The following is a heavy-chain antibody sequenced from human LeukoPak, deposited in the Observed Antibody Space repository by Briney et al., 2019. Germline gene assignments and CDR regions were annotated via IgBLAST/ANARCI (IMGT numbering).Heavy chain of an antibody. CDR3: ARHAGVRAAAYFDY. D-gene: IGHD6-13*01. Sequence: KPSQTLSLACTVAGASISSSSYYWGWLRQPPVKGLEWIGSIYYSGSSYYNPSLKSRVTISADTSKNQFSLKLSSVTAADTAVYYCARHAGVRAAAYFDYWGQGTPVTVSS. J-gene: IGHJ4*02. CDR2: IYYSGSS. CDR1: GASISSSSYY. V-gene: IGHV4-39*01.